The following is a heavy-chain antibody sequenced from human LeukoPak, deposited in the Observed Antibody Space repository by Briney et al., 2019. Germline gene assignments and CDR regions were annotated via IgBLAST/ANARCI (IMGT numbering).Heavy chain of an antibody. D-gene: IGHD2-2*01. Sequence: GGSLRLSCAGSGFPFSTYTMNWVRQAPGKGLEWVSSIGSSSSHIYYAGSVKGRFTASRDNAKNSLYLQMNSLGVEDTAVYFCARGEGYCSSPNCRRIGSWFDPWGQGTLVTVSS. CDR1: GFPFSTYT. V-gene: IGHV3-21*01. CDR2: IGSSSSHI. J-gene: IGHJ5*02. CDR3: ARGEGYCSSPNCRRIGSWFDP.